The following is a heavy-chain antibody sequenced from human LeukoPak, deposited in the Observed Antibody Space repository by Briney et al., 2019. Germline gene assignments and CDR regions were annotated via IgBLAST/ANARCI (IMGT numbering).Heavy chain of an antibody. Sequence: SETLSLTCTVSGGSISSYYWSWIRQPPGKGLEWTGYIYYSGSTNYNPSLKSRVTISVDTSKNQFSLKLSSVTAADTAVYYCAREDGLRRFDPWGQGTLVTVSS. CDR3: AREDGLRRFDP. V-gene: IGHV4-59*01. CDR1: GGSISSYY. D-gene: IGHD5-12*01. CDR2: IYYSGST. J-gene: IGHJ5*02.